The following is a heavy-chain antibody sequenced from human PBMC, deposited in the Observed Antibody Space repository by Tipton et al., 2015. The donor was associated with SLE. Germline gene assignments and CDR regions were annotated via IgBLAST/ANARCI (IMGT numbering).Heavy chain of an antibody. CDR1: GDSVRTNY. D-gene: IGHD3-3*01. Sequence: TLSLTRSVSGDSVRTNYWNWIRQPAGKGLEWIGRMYGTGETSYNPSLESRLTISADTSQNQIFLELNSVTAADTAVYYCARIRPGHGDPFDFWGQGILVTVSS. CDR3: ARIRPGHGDPFDF. J-gene: IGHJ4*02. V-gene: IGHV4-4*07. CDR2: MYGTGET.